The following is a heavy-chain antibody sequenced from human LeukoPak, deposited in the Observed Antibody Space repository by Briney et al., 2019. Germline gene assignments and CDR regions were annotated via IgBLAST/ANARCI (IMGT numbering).Heavy chain of an antibody. V-gene: IGHV3-21*01. J-gene: IGHJ4*02. D-gene: IGHD3-22*01. CDR1: GFTFSSYS. Sequence: GGSLRLSCAASGFTFSSYSMNWVRQAPGKGLEWVSSISSSSSYIYYADSVKGRFTVSRDNAKNSLYLQMNSLRAEDTAVYYCARRPDYYDSSGYYGIDYWGQGTLVTVSS. CDR2: ISSSSSYI. CDR3: ARRPDYYDSSGYYGIDY.